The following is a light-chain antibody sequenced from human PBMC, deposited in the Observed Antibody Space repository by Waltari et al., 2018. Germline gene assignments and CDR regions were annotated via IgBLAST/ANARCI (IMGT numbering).Light chain of an antibody. V-gene: IGKV1-16*01. CDR3: QQFASYPYT. J-gene: IGKJ4*01. CDR2: CAS. CDR1: QGIVNY. Sequence: DIYLTQSPSSLSAFVGDRVTITCRASQGIVNYLAWFQQKPGKAPKSLIYCASDLESGVPSRFSGSGSGTDFTLTITSLQPEDFATYYCQQFASYPYTFGGGTKVEIK.